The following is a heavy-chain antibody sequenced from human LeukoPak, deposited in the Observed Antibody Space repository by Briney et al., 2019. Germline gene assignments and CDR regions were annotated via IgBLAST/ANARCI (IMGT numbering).Heavy chain of an antibody. J-gene: IGHJ6*02. Sequence: ASVKVSCKASGYTFTSYGINWVRQAPGQGLEWMGWINPNSGGTNYAQKFQGRVTMTRDTSISTAYMALNRLRSDDTAVYYCARDDTDIVVVPAAIYGMDVWGQGTTVTVSS. V-gene: IGHV1-2*02. D-gene: IGHD2-2*01. CDR1: GYTFTSYG. CDR2: INPNSGGT. CDR3: ARDDTDIVVVPAAIYGMDV.